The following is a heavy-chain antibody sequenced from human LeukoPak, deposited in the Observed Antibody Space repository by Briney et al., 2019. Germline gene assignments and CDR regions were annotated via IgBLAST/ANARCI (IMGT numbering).Heavy chain of an antibody. D-gene: IGHD1-26*01. V-gene: IGHV4-39*01. CDR3: ATGVVGTTYYFDN. Sequence: SETLSLTCTVSGGSISSSSYYWGWIRQPPGKGLEWIGSIFYSGSTYYNPSLKGRVTISVDTSKNQFSLKLSSVTAADTAVYCCATGVVGTTYYFDNWGQGTLVTVSS. J-gene: IGHJ4*02. CDR2: IFYSGST. CDR1: GGSISSSSYY.